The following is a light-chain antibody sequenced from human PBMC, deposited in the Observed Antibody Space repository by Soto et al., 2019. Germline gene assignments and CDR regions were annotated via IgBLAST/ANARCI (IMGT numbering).Light chain of an antibody. CDR2: GAF. CDR1: QSVSSN. CDR3: QQYNNWPRT. Sequence: EIVMTESPVTLSVSPGERVTLSCRASQSVSSNLACYQQKPGQAPSLLIYGAFTRATGIPARFSGSGSGTEFTLSISSLQSTDFAVYYCQQYNNWPRTFGQGTKVDIK. J-gene: IGKJ1*01. V-gene: IGKV3-15*01.